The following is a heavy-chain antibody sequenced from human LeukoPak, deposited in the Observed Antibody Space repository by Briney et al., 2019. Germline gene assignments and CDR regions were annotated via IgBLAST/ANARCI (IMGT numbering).Heavy chain of an antibody. V-gene: IGHV1-69-2*01. CDR2: VDPENGET. D-gene: IGHD1-26*01. CDR3: ARESYYLETTGSSIYYFDS. CDR1: GDTFTDYY. J-gene: IGHJ4*02. Sequence: ASVKVSCKASGDTFTDYYMHWVQQAPGKGLEWMGRVDPENGETLFAEKFQGRVTITAGTSIDTTYMDLSSLRFEDTAVYYCARESYYLETTGSSIYYFDSWGQGTLVSVSS.